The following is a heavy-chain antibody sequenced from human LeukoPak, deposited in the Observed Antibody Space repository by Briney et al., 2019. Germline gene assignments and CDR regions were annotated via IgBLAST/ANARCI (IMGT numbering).Heavy chain of an antibody. CDR1: GYTFTAYF. CDR2: INPDSGAT. Sequence: ASVKVSCKASGYTFTAYFMHWVRQAPGQGLEWMGCINPDSGATNYAQKFQGRVTMTRDTSITTAYMELSRLTSDDTAVYFCVTTSRDSDAYYDYLNYWGQGTLITVSS. D-gene: IGHD3-10*01. V-gene: IGHV1-2*02. CDR3: VTTSRDSDAYYDYLNY. J-gene: IGHJ4*02.